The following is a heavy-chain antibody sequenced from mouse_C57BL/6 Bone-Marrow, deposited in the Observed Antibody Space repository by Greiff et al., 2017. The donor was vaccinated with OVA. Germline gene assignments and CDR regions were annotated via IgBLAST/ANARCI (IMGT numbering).Heavy chain of an antibody. CDR3: ARSGVTFDY. V-gene: IGHV1-55*01. J-gene: IGHJ2*01. Sequence: QVQLQQPGAELVKPGASVKLSCKASGYTFTSDWITWVKQRPGQGLEWIGDIYPGSGSTNYTEKFKSKATLTVDTSSSTAYMQLSSLTSEDSAVYYCARSGVTFDYWGQGTTLTVSS. CDR2: IYPGSGST. D-gene: IGHD2-5*01. CDR1: GYTFTSDW.